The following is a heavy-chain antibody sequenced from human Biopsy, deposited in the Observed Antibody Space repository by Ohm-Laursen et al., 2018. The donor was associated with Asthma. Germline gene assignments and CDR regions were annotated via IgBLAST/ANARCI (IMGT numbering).Heavy chain of an antibody. D-gene: IGHD3-10*01. J-gene: IGHJ6*02. CDR2: ISVYNGNT. Sequence: EASVKVSCKTSGYTFNSAGITWVRQAPGQGLEWMGWISVYNGNTKDAQKLQDRVTMITDKSTSTAYMELRSLRSDDTAVYFCARAVDYSHYYGIDVWGQGTTVTVS. V-gene: IGHV1-18*01. CDR1: GYTFNSAG. CDR3: ARAVDYSHYYGIDV.